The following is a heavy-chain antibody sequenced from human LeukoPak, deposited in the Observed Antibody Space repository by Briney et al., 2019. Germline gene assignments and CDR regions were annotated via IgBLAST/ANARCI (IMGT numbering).Heavy chain of an antibody. CDR1: GFTFSDFG. V-gene: IGHV3-48*01. D-gene: IGHD3-22*01. Sequence: GGSLRLSCAASGFTFSDFGMNWVRQAPGKGLEWLSYISSGSGLIYYADSVKGRFTISRDNAKNSLHLQMNSLRVEDTAVYYCARDIYDQCLDYWGRGTLVTVSS. J-gene: IGHJ4*02. CDR3: ARDIYDQCLDY. CDR2: ISSGSGLI.